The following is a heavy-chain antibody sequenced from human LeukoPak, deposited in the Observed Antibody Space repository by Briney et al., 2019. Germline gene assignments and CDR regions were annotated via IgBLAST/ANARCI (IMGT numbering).Heavy chain of an antibody. J-gene: IGHJ4*02. V-gene: IGHV3-23*01. CDR3: ASHYSYGPNDY. D-gene: IGHD3-16*01. CDR1: GFTFSSYA. CDR2: MSGSGGST. Sequence: PGGSLRLSCAASGFTFSSYAMSWVRQAPGKGLEWVSAMSGSGGSTYYADSVKGRFTISRDNAKKSLYLQMNSLRAEDSAVYYCASHYSYGPNDYWGQGTLVTVSS.